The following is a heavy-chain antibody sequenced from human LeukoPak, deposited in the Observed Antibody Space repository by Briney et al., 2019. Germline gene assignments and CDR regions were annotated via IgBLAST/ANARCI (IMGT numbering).Heavy chain of an antibody. V-gene: IGHV3-30*04. CDR1: GFTFSSYA. D-gene: IGHD2-15*01. CDR2: ISYDGSNK. J-gene: IGHJ4*02. Sequence: GGSLRLSCAASGFTFSSYAMHWVRQAPGKGLEWVAVISYDGSNKYYADSVKGRFTISRDNSKNTLYLQVNSLRAEDTAVYYCAREYCSGGSCYYYYFDYWGQGTLVTVSS. CDR3: AREYCSGGSCYYYYFDY.